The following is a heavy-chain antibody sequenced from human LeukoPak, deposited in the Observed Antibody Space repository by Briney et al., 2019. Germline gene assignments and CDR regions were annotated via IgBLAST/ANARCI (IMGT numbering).Heavy chain of an antibody. CDR3: ARHPITAGYYGSGSFYYFDY. D-gene: IGHD3-10*01. Sequence: SETLSLTCTVSGGSISSYYWSWIRRPPGKGLEWIGYIYYSGSTNYNPSLKSRVTISVDTSKNQFSLKLSSVTAADTAVYYCARHPITAGYYGSGSFYYFDYWGQGTLVTVSS. CDR2: IYYSGST. CDR1: GGSISSYY. V-gene: IGHV4-59*08. J-gene: IGHJ4*02.